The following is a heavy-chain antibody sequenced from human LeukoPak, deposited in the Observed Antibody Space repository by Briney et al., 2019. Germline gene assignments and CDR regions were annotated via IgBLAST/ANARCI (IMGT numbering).Heavy chain of an antibody. CDR1: GGSISSGDYY. Sequence: SQTLSLTCTVSGGSISSGDYYWSWIRQPPGKGLEWIGYIYYSGSTYYNPSLKSRVTISIDTSKNQFSLKLSSVTAADTAVYYCAREDVATMAFDYWGQGTLVSVSS. V-gene: IGHV4-30-4*01. CDR3: AREDVATMAFDY. CDR2: IYYSGST. D-gene: IGHD5-12*01. J-gene: IGHJ4*02.